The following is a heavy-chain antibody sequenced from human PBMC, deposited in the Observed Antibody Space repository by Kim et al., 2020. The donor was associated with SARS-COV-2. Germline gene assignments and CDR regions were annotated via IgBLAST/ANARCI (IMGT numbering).Heavy chain of an antibody. CDR2: MYYSGST. D-gene: IGHD3-10*01. CDR1: GGSISSSY. V-gene: IGHV4-59*01. J-gene: IGHJ4*02. Sequence: SETLSLTCTVSGGSISSSYWTWIRQPPGKGLEWIGYMYYSGSTNYNPSLKSRVTISVDTSKNQFSLKLSSVTAAATAVYYCARSPLWLPFDYWGQGTLVTVSS. CDR3: ARSPLWLPFDY.